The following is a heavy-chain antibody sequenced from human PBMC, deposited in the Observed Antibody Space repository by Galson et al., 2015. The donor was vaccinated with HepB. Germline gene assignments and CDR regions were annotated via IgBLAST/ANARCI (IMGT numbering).Heavy chain of an antibody. J-gene: IGHJ5*02. Sequence: TLSLTCTVSGASISSNSYYWGWIRQPPGKGLEWIGNIDHGGSTYYNPSLKSRVTISLDKSKNHLSLKLSSVTAADTAVYYCARGTPRITMRGWFDPWGQGTLVTVSS. CDR2: IDHGGST. CDR3: ARGTPRITMRGWFDP. D-gene: IGHD3-22*01. CDR1: GASISSNSYY. V-gene: IGHV4-39*02.